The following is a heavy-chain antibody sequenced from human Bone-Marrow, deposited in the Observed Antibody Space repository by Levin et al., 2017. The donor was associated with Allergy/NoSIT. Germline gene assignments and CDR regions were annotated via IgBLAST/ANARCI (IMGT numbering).Heavy chain of an antibody. CDR2: ISASGQTI. D-gene: IGHD3-22*01. CDR3: GSPLSCYYDSSGYMRH. Sequence: GGSLRLSCATSGFIFSNYEMNWVRQAPGKGPEWLSYISASGQTIDYADSVRGRFTISRDNDKSLLFLQMNSLRAEDTAMYYCGSPLSCYYDSSGYMRHWGQGTLVTVSS. V-gene: IGHV3-48*03. CDR1: GFIFSNYE. J-gene: IGHJ4*02.